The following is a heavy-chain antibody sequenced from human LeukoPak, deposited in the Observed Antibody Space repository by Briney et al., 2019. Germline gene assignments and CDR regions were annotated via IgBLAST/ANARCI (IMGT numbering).Heavy chain of an antibody. CDR1: GYTFISYY. Sequence: SVKVSCKASGYTFISYYMHGVRQPPGQGLDWMGIINPSGGSTSYAQKFQGRVTITRDTSTSTVYMELSSLRTENTAVYYCARYPSRGIAAAGLVYWGQGTLVTVSS. CDR3: ARYPSRGIAAAGLVY. V-gene: IGHV1-46*03. CDR2: INPSGGST. J-gene: IGHJ4*02. D-gene: IGHD6-13*01.